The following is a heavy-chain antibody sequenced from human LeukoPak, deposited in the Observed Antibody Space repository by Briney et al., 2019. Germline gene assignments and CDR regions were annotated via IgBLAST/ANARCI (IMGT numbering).Heavy chain of an antibody. V-gene: IGHV4-39*01. CDR1: GGSISSSSYY. CDR2: IYYSGST. CDR3: ARRRSGVLKRGFDP. D-gene: IGHD2-8*01. Sequence: SEALSLTCTVSGGSISSSSYYWGWIRQPPGKGLEWIGSIYYSGSTYYNPSLKSRVTIAVDTSKNHFSLKLSSVTAADTAVYYCARRRSGVLKRGFDPWGQGTLVTVSS. J-gene: IGHJ5*02.